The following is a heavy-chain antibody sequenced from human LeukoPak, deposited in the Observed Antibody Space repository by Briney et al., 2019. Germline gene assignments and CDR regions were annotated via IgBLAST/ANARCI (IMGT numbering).Heavy chain of an antibody. CDR3: AGDKKQQVTNSIYFYFGMDV. J-gene: IGHJ6*02. CDR1: GGSISSGGYY. CDR2: IYYRGST. V-gene: IGHV4-31*03. D-gene: IGHD6-13*01. Sequence: SETLSLTCTVSGGSISSGGYYWSWIRQHPGKGLEWIVYIYYRGSTYYNPSLKSRVTISVDTSKNQFSLKLSSVTAADTAVYYCAGDKKQQVTNSIYFYFGMDVWGQGTTVTVSS.